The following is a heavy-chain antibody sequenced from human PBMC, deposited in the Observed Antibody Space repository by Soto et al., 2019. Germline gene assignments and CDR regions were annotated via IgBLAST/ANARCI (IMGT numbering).Heavy chain of an antibody. Sequence: QVQLVQSGAEVKKLGASVKVSCKASGYTFTTYGISWVRQAPGQGLEWMGWVSAYNGNTNYAQKVLGRVTLTTDTSKSPAYMELRSLRADDTAVYYCATQRFGDYYGMDVWGPGTTVTVSS. V-gene: IGHV1-18*01. J-gene: IGHJ6*02. CDR1: GYTFTTYG. CDR3: ATQRFGDYYGMDV. D-gene: IGHD3-16*01. CDR2: VSAYNGNT.